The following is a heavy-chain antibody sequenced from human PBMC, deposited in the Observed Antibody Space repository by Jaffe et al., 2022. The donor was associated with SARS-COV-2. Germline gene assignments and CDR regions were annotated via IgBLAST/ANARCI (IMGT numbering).Heavy chain of an antibody. CDR3: ARTYCGGDCYSRGVPWFDP. D-gene: IGHD2-21*02. CDR1: GGSISSGSYY. Sequence: QVQLQESGPGLVKPSQTLSLTCTVSGGSISSGSYYWSWIRQPAGKGLEWIGRIYTSGSTNYNPSLKSRVTISVDTSKNQFSLKLSSVTAADTAVYYCARTYCGGDCYSRGVPWFDPWGQGTLVTVSS. CDR2: IYTSGST. V-gene: IGHV4-61*02. J-gene: IGHJ5*02.